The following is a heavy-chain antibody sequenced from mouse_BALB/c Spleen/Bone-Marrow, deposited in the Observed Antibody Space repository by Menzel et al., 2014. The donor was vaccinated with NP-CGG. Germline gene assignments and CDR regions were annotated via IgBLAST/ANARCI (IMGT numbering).Heavy chain of an antibody. J-gene: IGHJ2*01. D-gene: IGHD1-1*01. CDR1: GYTFTSFY. CDR3: TRGSYGSSQYYFDY. CDR2: INPSNGGT. Sequence: QVQLKQSGAELVKPGASVKLSCKAPGYTFTSFYMYWVRQRPGQGLEWIGGINPSNGGTNFNEKFKSKATLTLDKSSSTAYMQLSSLTSEDSAVYYCTRGSYGSSQYYFDYWGQGTTLTVSS. V-gene: IGHV1S81*02.